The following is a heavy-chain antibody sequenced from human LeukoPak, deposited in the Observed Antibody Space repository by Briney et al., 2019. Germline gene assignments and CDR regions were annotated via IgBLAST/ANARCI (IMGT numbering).Heavy chain of an antibody. V-gene: IGHV1-2*02. J-gene: IGHJ4*02. D-gene: IGHD3-16*01. Sequence: GASVKVSCKAPGYSITDYYVHWVRQAPGQGLEWMGWIHPNSGGANYAQKFQGRVTMTRETSISTVYMELNSLSSDDTAVYYCATGGLQDVYWGQGTLVTVSS. CDR2: IHPNSGGA. CDR1: GYSITDYY. CDR3: ATGGLQDVY.